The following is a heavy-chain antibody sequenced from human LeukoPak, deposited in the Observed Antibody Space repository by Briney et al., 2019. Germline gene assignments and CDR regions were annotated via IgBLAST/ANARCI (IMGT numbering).Heavy chain of an antibody. D-gene: IGHD6-13*01. CDR3: ARARPLIAAAGTTYSYYYMDV. CDR2: INPNSGDA. V-gene: IGHV1-2*02. Sequence: ASVKVSCKASGYSFTGYYMHWVRQAPGQGLEWMGWINPNSGDANYAQKFQGRVTMTRDTSISTAYMELSRLRSDDTAVYYCARARPLIAAAGTTYSYYYMDVWGKGATVTVSS. J-gene: IGHJ6*03. CDR1: GYSFTGYY.